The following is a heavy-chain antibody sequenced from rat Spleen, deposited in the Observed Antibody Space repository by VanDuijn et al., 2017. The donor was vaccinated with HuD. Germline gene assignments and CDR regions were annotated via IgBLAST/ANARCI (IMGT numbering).Heavy chain of an antibody. Sequence: EVRLVESGGGLVQPGRSLKLSCAASGFNFNDYWMGWVRQAPGKGLEWIGEINKDSSIIKYTPSLKDKFTISRDNVQNTLFLQMSTLGSEDTGTYYCAREELGVRDWGQGVMVTVSS. CDR2: INKDSSII. V-gene: IGHV4-2*01. CDR1: GFNFNDYW. J-gene: IGHJ2*01. D-gene: IGHD4-3*01. CDR3: AREELGVRD.